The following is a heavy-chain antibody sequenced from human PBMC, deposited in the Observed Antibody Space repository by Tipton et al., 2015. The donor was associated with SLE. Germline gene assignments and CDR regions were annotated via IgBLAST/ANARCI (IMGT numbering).Heavy chain of an antibody. CDR3: ARRGGDSWHFDY. V-gene: IGHV4-4*07. CDR2: IYTSGST. D-gene: IGHD2-21*01. Sequence: TLSLTCTVSGGSISSYYWSWIRQPAGKGLEWIGRIYTSGSTNYNPSLKSRVTISVDTSKNQFSLKLSSVIAADTAMYYCARRGGDSWHFDYWGQGTLVTVSS. CDR1: GGSISSYY. J-gene: IGHJ4*02.